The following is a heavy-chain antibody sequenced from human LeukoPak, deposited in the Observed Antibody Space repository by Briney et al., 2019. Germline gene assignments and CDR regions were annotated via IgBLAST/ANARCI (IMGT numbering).Heavy chain of an antibody. V-gene: IGHV4-38-2*01. CDR1: GYSISSGYY. Sequence: SETLSLTCAVSGYSISSGYYWGWIRQPPGKGLQWIGSIFQRGYSYYNPSLKSRVTISVDTSRNQFSLELSSVTAGDTAVYYCAGDKETTGNGRPNWFDPWGQGTLVTVSS. CDR2: IFQRGYS. J-gene: IGHJ5*02. CDR3: AGDKETTGNGRPNWFDP. D-gene: IGHD1-1*01.